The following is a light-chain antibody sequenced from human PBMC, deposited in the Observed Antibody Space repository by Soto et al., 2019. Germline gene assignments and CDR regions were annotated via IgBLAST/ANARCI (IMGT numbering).Light chain of an antibody. CDR3: CSYAGSYTPLYV. CDR2: DVS. V-gene: IGLV2-11*01. Sequence: QSALTQPRSVSGSPGQSVTISCTGTSSDVGGYNYVSWYQQHPGKAPKLMIYDVSKGPSGVSDRFSGSNSGNTASLTISGRQAEDESDYYCCSYAGSYTPLYVFGTGTKLTVL. J-gene: IGLJ1*01. CDR1: SSDVGGYNY.